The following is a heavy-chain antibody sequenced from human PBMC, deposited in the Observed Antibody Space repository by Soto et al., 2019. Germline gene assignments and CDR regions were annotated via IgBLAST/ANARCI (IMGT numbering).Heavy chain of an antibody. CDR3: ARGNRAIAVAGRRAFDI. J-gene: IGHJ3*02. V-gene: IGHV4-34*01. D-gene: IGHD6-19*01. CDR1: GGSFSGYY. Sequence: SETLSLTCAVYGGSFSGYYWSWIRQPPGKGLEWIGEINHSGRTNYNPSLKSRVTISVDTSKNQFSLKLSSVTAADTAVYYCARGNRAIAVAGRRAFDIWGQGTMVTVSS. CDR2: INHSGRT.